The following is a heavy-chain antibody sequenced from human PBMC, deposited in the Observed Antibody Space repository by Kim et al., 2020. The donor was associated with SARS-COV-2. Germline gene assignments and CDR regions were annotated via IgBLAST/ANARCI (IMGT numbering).Heavy chain of an antibody. CDR3: ARHERGFRLVYYYGRFDY. CDR1: GGSISSSSYY. CDR2: IYYSGST. J-gene: IGHJ4*02. Sequence: SETLSLTCTVSGGSISSSSYYWGWIRQPPEKGLEWIGSIYYSGSTYYNPSLKSRVTISVDTSKNQFSLKLSSVTAADTAVYYCARHERGFRLVYYYGRFDYWGQGTLVTVSS. V-gene: IGHV4-39*01. D-gene: IGHD3-10*01.